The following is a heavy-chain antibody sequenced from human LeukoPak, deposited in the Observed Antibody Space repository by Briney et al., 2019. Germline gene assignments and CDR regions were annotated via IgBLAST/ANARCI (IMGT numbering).Heavy chain of an antibody. D-gene: IGHD3-3*01. CDR1: GGSFSGYY. CDR3: ARGPEYYDFWSGYYTDFDY. CDR2: INHSGST. J-gene: IGHJ4*02. Sequence: SETLSLTCAVYGGSFSGYYWGWIRQPPGKGLEWIGEINHSGSTNYKPSLKSRVTISVDTSKNQFSLKLSSVTAADTAVYYCARGPEYYDFWSGYYTDFDYWGQGTLVTVSS. V-gene: IGHV4-34*01.